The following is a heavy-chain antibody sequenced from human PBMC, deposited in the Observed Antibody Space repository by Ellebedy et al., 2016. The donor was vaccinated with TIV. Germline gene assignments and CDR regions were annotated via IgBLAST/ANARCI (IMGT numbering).Heavy chain of an antibody. Sequence: GGSLRLSCSASGFTFSNFEMHWVRQAPGKGLEWVALISYDGGNTFNADFVMGRFTISRDNSKNTLYLQMDDLRPDDTAVYYCARGGILDYWGQGTLVTVSS. J-gene: IGHJ4*02. CDR3: ARGGILDY. V-gene: IGHV3-30*04. CDR2: ISYDGGNT. CDR1: GFTFSNFE.